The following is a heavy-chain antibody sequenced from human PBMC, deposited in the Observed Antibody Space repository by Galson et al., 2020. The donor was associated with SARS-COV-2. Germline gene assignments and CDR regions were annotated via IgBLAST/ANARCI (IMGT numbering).Heavy chain of an antibody. Sequence: ETSETLSLTCNVSGASISNEGYYWGWIRQHPGKGLEWIAYIYFTGSAYYNPSLKSRVTISVDTSKNQFSLRLKSVTAADTAIYFCARDNRIAVTKRGAFDIWGQETMVTVSS. V-gene: IGHV4-31*03. CDR3: ARDNRIAVTKRGAFDI. D-gene: IGHD6-19*01. CDR1: GASISNEGYY. J-gene: IGHJ3*02. CDR2: IYFTGSA.